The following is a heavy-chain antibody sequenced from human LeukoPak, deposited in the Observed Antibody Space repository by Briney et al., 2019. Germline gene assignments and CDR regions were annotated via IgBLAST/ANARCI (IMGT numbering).Heavy chain of an antibody. CDR3: ARDRYSNYHFDY. CDR2: IIPIFGTA. J-gene: IGHJ4*02. CDR1: GGTFSSYA. D-gene: IGHD4-11*01. V-gene: IGHV1-69*01. Sequence: SVKVSCKASGGTFSSYAISWVRQAPGQGLEWMGGIIPIFGTANYAQKFQGRVTITADESTSTAYMELSSLRSEDTAVYYCARDRYSNYHFDYWGQGTLVTVSS.